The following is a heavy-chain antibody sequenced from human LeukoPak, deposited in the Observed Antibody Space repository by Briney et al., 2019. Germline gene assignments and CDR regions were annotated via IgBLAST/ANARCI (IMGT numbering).Heavy chain of an antibody. Sequence: PGGSLRLSCAASGFTFDDYAMHWVRQAPGKGLEWVSGISWNSGSIGYADSVKGRFTISRDNAKNSLYLQMNSLRAEDTALYYCAKESGGLDPWGQGTLVTVSS. CDR1: GFTFDDYA. CDR2: ISWNSGSI. V-gene: IGHV3-9*01. J-gene: IGHJ5*02. CDR3: AKESGGLDP. D-gene: IGHD3-10*01.